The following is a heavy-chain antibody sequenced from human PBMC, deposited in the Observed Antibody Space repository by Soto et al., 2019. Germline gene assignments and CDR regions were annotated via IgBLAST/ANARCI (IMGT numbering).Heavy chain of an antibody. CDR3: AKVKKVAVVSYYFDY. V-gene: IGHV3-23*01. Sequence: EVQLLESGGGLVQPGGSLRLSCAASGFTFSSYAMSWVRQAPGKGLEWVSAISGSGGSTYYADSVKGRFTISRDNSKNTLYLQMNSLGAEDTAVYYCAKVKKVAVVSYYFDYWGQGTLVTVSS. CDR1: GFTFSSYA. CDR2: ISGSGGST. J-gene: IGHJ4*02. D-gene: IGHD6-19*01.